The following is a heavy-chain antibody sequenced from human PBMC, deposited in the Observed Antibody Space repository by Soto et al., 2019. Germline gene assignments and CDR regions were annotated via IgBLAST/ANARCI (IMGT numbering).Heavy chain of an antibody. J-gene: IGHJ4*02. V-gene: IGHV4-34*01. CDR2: INHSGST. D-gene: IGHD3-22*01. CDR3: ARGGRYYYDSSGPLGY. CDR1: GGSFSGYY. Sequence: SETLSLTCAVYGGSFSGYYWSWIRQPPGKGLEWIGEINHSGSTNYNPSLKSRVTISVDTSKNQFSLKLTSVTAADTAVYYCARGGRYYYDSSGPLGYWGQGTLVTSPQ.